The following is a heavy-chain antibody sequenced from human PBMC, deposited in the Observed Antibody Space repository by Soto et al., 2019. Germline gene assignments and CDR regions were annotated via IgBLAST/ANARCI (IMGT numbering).Heavy chain of an antibody. J-gene: IGHJ4*02. CDR3: ARSSSYSYVAY. D-gene: IGHD3-22*01. CDR2: INAGNGDT. Sequence: QVQLVQSGAEVKKPGASVKVSCKASGYTFTSYAMHWVRQAPGQGLEWMGWINAGNGDTKYSQKYQVRVTITRDTSASTASMELSSLRSEDTAVYYCARSSSYSYVAYWGQGTLVPVSS. V-gene: IGHV1-3*01. CDR1: GYTFTSYA.